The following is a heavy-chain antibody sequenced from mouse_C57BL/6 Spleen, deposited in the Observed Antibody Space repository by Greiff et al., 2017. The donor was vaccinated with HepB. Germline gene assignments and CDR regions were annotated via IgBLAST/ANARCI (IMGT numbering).Heavy chain of an antibody. V-gene: IGHV1-82*01. D-gene: IGHD2-3*01. CDR2: IYPGDGDT. CDR3: ATIYDGYYVSFAY. J-gene: IGHJ3*01. Sequence: VQLQQSGPELVKPGASVKISCKASGYAFSSSWMNWVKQRPGKGLEWIGRIYPGDGDTNYNGKFKGKATLTADKSSSTAYMQLSSLTSEDSAVYFCATIYDGYYVSFAYWGQGTLVTVSA. CDR1: GYAFSSSW.